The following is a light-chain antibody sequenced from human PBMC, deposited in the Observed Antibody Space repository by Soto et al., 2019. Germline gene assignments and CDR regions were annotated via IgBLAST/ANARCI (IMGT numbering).Light chain of an antibody. V-gene: IGKV1-5*03. J-gene: IGKJ2*01. CDR1: QSINNW. CDR3: QQYHSDST. Sequence: DIPMTQSPSTLSASIGDTVTIACRANQSINNWLAWYQQKPGGAPTLLIYKASLLHTGVPSRFSGSGSGAEFTLTIAGLQPDDFATYFCQQYHSDSTFGQGTKLEVK. CDR2: KAS.